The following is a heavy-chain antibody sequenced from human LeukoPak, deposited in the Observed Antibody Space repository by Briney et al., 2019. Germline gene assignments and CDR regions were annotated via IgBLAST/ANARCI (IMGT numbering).Heavy chain of an antibody. CDR2: IYTSGST. D-gene: IGHD5-12*01. V-gene: IGHV4-4*09. Sequence: PSETLSLTCTVSGGSISSYYWSWIRQPPGKGLEWIGYIYTSGSTNYTPSLKSRVTISVDTSKNQFSLKLSSVTAADTAVYYCARESYSRGNDAAFDIWGQGTMVTVSS. CDR1: GGSISSYY. CDR3: ARESYSRGNDAAFDI. J-gene: IGHJ3*02.